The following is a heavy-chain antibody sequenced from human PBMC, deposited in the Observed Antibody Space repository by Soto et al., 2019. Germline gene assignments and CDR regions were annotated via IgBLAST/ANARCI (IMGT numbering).Heavy chain of an antibody. CDR3: ARERKYQLGDYYYYYMDV. CDR2: INPSGGST. CDR1: GYTFTSYY. Sequence: ASVKVSCKASGYTFTSYYMHWVRQAPGQGLEWMGIINPSGGSTSYAQKFQGRVTMTRDTSTSTAYMELSSLRSEDTAVYYCARERKYQLGDYYYYYMDVWGKGTTVTVS. D-gene: IGHD2-2*01. J-gene: IGHJ6*03. V-gene: IGHV1-46*01.